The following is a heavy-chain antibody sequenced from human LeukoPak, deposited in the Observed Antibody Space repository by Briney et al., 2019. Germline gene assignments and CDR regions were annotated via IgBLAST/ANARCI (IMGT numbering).Heavy chain of an antibody. D-gene: IGHD3-3*01. V-gene: IGHV4-38-2*01. CDR3: ASVYDFWSGYYFDY. CDR2: IYHSGST. J-gene: IGHJ4*02. Sequence: PSETLSLTCAVSGYSISSGYYWGWIRQPPGQGLEWIGSIYHSGSTYYNPSLKSRVTISVDTSKNQFSLKLSSVTAADTAVYYCASVYDFWSGYYFDYWGQGTLVTVSS. CDR1: GYSISSGYY.